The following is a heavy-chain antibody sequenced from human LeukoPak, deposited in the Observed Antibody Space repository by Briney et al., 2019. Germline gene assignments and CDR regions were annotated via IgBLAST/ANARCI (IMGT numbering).Heavy chain of an antibody. V-gene: IGHV3-11*01. CDR2: ISSSGSTI. J-gene: IGHJ5*02. D-gene: IGHD1-26*01. CDR1: RFTLSNYW. Sequence: GGSLRLSCAASRFTLSNYWMSWVRQAPGKGLEWVSYISSSGSTIYYADSVKGRFTISRDNAKNSLYLQMNSLRAEDTAVYYCARDYPGSGDPWGQGTLVTVSS. CDR3: ARDYPGSGDP.